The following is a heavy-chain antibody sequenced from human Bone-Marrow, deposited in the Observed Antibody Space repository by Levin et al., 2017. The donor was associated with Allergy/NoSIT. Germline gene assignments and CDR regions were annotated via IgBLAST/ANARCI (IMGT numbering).Heavy chain of an antibody. CDR1: GGTFGTYG. V-gene: IGHV1-69*13. D-gene: IGHD5-18*01. CDR2: IVPVFGTA. J-gene: IGHJ6*03. Sequence: SVKVSCKASGGTFGTYGINWVRQAPGQGLEWMGGIVPVFGTANYAQNFQGRVTITADESTRTAYMELSSLRSEDTAVYYCARDGKDTVLVGEDYYYYMDVWGKGTTVTVSS. CDR3: ARDGKDTVLVGEDYYYYMDV.